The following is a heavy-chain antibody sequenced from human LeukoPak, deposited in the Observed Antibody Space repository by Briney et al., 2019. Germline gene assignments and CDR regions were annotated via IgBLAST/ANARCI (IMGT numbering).Heavy chain of an antibody. CDR2: IRSKANSYAT. J-gene: IGHJ4*02. V-gene: IGHV3-73*01. CDR1: GFTFNGSA. D-gene: IGHD3-16*02. Sequence: GGSLRLSCAASGFTFNGSAMHWVRQASGKGLEWVGRIRSKANSYATAYAASVKGRFTISRDDSKNTAYLQMNSLKTEDTAVYYCTRDMITFGGVIPNYWGQGTLVTVSS. CDR3: TRDMITFGGVIPNY.